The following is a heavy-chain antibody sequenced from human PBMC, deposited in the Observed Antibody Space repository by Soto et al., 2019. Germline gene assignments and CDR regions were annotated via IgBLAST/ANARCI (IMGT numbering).Heavy chain of an antibody. CDR3: SILETVTAQDY. D-gene: IGHD4-4*01. Sequence: EVQLVESGGGLVQPGGSLRLSCAASGFTFSNYWMHWVRQAPGTGLVWVSRVSRDGRSTSYADSVKGRFTISSDSAKNTLYLQRHSLRVEETAVDYWSILETVTAQDYWGQGTLVTFAA. CDR1: GFTFSNYW. CDR2: VSRDGRST. V-gene: IGHV3-74*01. J-gene: IGHJ4*02.